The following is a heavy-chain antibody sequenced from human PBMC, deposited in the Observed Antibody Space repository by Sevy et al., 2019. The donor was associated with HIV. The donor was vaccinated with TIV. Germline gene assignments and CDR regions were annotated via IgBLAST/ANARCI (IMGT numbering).Heavy chain of an antibody. J-gene: IGHJ3*02. Sequence: GGSLRLSCAASGFTFSSYGMHWVRQAPGKGLEWVAVIWYDGSNKYYADSVKGRFTISRDNSKNTRYLQMNSLRAEDTAVYYCARDVRVVRLWFGERNDAFDIWGQGTMVTVSS. D-gene: IGHD3-10*01. CDR1: GFTFSSYG. CDR3: ARDVRVVRLWFGERNDAFDI. V-gene: IGHV3-33*01. CDR2: IWYDGSNK.